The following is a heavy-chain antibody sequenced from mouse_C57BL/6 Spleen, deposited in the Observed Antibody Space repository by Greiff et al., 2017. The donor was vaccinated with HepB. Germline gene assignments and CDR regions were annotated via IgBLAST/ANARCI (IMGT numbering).Heavy chain of an antibody. V-gene: IGHV1-82*01. CDR1: GYAFSSSW. CDR2: IYPGDGGT. CDR3: AGDYGSSYGY. J-gene: IGHJ2*01. D-gene: IGHD1-1*01. Sequence: VHLVESGPELVKPGASVKISCKASGYAFSSSWMNWVKQRPGKGLEWIGRIYPGDGGTNYNGKFKGKATLTADKSSSTAYMQLSSLTSEDSAVYFCAGDYGSSYGYWGQGTTLTVSS.